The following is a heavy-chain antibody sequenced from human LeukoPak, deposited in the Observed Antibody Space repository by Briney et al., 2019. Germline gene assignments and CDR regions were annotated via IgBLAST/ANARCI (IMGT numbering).Heavy chain of an antibody. CDR2: IRYDGSNK. Sequence: GGSLRLSCAASGFTFSSYGMHWVRQAPGKGLEWVAFIRYDGSNKYYADSVKGRFTISRDNSKNTLYLQMNSLRAEDTAVYYCAKTTITILDAFDIWAKGQWSPSLQ. V-gene: IGHV3-30*02. CDR1: GFTFSSYG. CDR3: AKTTITILDAFDI. D-gene: IGHD3-3*01. J-gene: IGHJ3*02.